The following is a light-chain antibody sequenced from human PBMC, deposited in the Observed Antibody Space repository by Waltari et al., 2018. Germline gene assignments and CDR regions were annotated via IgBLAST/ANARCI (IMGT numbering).Light chain of an antibody. V-gene: IGKV1-39*01. CDR2: AAS. J-gene: IGKJ2*01. CDR1: QSIGKY. CDR3: QQSDTIPHS. Sequence: DIQVTQSPSSLAASVGDRVIITCRTSQSIGKYLNWYQQKTGKAPKLLIYAASSLHSGVSARFSGSGSGTDFTLTISSLQPEDFASYYCQQSDTIPHSFGQGTKLQIK.